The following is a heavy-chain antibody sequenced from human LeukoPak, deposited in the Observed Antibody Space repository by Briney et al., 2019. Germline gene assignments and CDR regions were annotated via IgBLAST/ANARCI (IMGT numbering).Heavy chain of an antibody. V-gene: IGHV1-18*01. J-gene: IGHJ6*03. CDR1: GYTFTSYG. D-gene: IGHD1-26*01. CDR2: ISAYNGNT. CDR3: ARDRPIVGAPEVGYYYYMDV. Sequence: ASVKVSCKASGYTFTSYGISWVRQAPGQGLEWMGWISAYNGNTNYAQKHQGRVTMTTDTSTSTAYMELRSLRSDDTAVYYCARDRPIVGAPEVGYYYYMDVWGKGTTVTVSS.